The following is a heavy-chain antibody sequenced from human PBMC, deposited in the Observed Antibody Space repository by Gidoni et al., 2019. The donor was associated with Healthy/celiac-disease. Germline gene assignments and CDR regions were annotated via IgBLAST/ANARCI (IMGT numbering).Heavy chain of an antibody. Sequence: EVQLVESGGGLVQPGGSLRLSCVVSGFTFSSYWMSWVRQAPGKGLEWVANIKQDGSAKFYVDSVKGRFTISRDNAKNSLYLQMNSLRDEDTALYYCVREFDYWGQGTLVTVSS. CDR3: VREFDY. CDR2: IKQDGSAK. V-gene: IGHV3-7*03. J-gene: IGHJ4*02. CDR1: GFTFSSYW.